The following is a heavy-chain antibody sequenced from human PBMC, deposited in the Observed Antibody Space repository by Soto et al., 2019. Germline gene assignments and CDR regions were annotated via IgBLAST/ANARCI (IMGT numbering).Heavy chain of an antibody. CDR2: IYSGGST. CDR3: AREWDPGNWFDP. V-gene: IGHV3-66*01. D-gene: IGHD1-26*01. Sequence: GGSLRLSCAASGFTFSNYAMSWVRQAPGKGPEWVSTIYSGGSTYYADSVKGRFTISRDNSKNTLYLQMNSLRAEDTAVYYCAREWDPGNWFDPWGQGTLVTVSS. J-gene: IGHJ5*02. CDR1: GFTFSNYA.